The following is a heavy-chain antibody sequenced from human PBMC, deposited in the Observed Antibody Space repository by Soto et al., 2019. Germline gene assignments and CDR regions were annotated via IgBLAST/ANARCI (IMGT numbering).Heavy chain of an antibody. V-gene: IGHV3-74*01. CDR1: GFTFSSYW. CDR2: IKSDGSNI. CDR3: ARGGFSGSGSFIQGDY. D-gene: IGHD3-10*01. Sequence: EVQLVESGGGLVQPGGSLRLSCAASGFTFSSYWMHWVRQAPGKGLVWVSRIKSDGSNINYADSVKGRFTISRDNAKNTLYLPMNSLRSEDTAIYYCARGGFSGSGSFIQGDYWGQGTLVTVSS. J-gene: IGHJ4*02.